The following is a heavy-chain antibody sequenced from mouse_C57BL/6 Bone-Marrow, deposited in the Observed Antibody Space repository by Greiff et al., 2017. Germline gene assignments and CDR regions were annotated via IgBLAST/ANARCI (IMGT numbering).Heavy chain of an antibody. V-gene: IGHV1-81*01. CDR3: ARIRMGDDGWYFDV. D-gene: IGHD2-12*01. Sequence: VQLQQSGAELARPGASVKLSCKASGYTFTSYGISWVKQRTGQGLEWIGEIYPRSGNTYYNEKFKGKATLTADKSSSTAYMVLRSLTSEDSAVYFCARIRMGDDGWYFDVWGTGTTVTVSS. CDR2: IYPRSGNT. CDR1: GYTFTSYG. J-gene: IGHJ1*03.